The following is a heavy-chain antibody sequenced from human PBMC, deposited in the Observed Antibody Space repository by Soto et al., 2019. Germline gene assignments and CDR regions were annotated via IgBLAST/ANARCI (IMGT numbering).Heavy chain of an antibody. CDR1: GGSFTSNNW. D-gene: IGHD2-15*01. CDR3: ASRDPGTSVDYWGQGTLGVAAFAFDI. V-gene: IGHV4-4*02. CDR2: IYRTGST. J-gene: IGHJ3*02. Sequence: SETLSLTCAVSGGSFTSNNWWTWVRQPPGQGLEWIGEIYRTGSTNYNPSLKSRVTISLDMSENQFSLKVTSLTAADTAVYYCASRDPGTSVDYWGQGTLGVAAFAFDIWGQGTMVTVSS.